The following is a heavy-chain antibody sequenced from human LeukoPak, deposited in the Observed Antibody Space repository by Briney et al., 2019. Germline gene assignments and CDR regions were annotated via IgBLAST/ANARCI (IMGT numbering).Heavy chain of an antibody. CDR2: ISASGGSI. CDR1: GFTFSNYA. CDR3: AKNRPTTVAGSFDF. Sequence: GGSLRLSCAASGFTFSNYAMNWVRQAPGKGLEWVSTISASGGSIYYAASVKGRFTISRDNSKNTLFLQMNSLRAEDTAVYYCAKNRPTTVAGSFDFWGQGTLVTVSS. J-gene: IGHJ4*02. D-gene: IGHD6-19*01. V-gene: IGHV3-23*01.